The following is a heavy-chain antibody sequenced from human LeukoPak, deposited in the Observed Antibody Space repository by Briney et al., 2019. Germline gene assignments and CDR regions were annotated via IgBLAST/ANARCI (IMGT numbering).Heavy chain of an antibody. V-gene: IGHV4-38-2*02. D-gene: IGHD3-22*01. Sequence: TSETLSLTCTVSGYSISSGYYWGWIRQPPGKGLEWIGSIYHSGSTYYNPSLKSRVTISVDTSKNQFSLKLSSVTAADTAVYYCARDRTYYYDSSGYPRYYMDVWGKGTTATVSS. CDR1: GYSISSGYY. J-gene: IGHJ6*03. CDR2: IYHSGST. CDR3: ARDRTYYYDSSGYPRYYMDV.